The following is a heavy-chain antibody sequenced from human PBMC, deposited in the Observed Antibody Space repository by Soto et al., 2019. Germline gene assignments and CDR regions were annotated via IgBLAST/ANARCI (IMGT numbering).Heavy chain of an antibody. D-gene: IGHD3-16*02. CDR3: AKDFIRAGTYFDY. J-gene: IGHJ4*02. Sequence: EVQLLESGGGLVQPGGSLRLSCAASGFTFSSYAMSWVRQAPGKGLEWVSAISGSGGSTYYADSVTGRFTISSDNSKNTLYLHMNSLRAEDTAVYSCAKDFIRAGTYFDYWGQGPLVTVSS. CDR1: GFTFSSYA. V-gene: IGHV3-23*01. CDR2: ISGSGGST.